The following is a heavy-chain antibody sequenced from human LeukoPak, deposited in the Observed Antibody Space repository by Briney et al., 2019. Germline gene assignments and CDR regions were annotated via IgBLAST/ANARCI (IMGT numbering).Heavy chain of an antibody. CDR2: ISTSSSYI. Sequence: GGSLRLSCAASGFTFSSYSMNWVRQAPGKGLEWVSSISTSSSYIYYADSAKGRFTISRDNAKNSLYLQMNSLRAEDTAVYYCARDDGIVGANDAFDIWGQGTMVTVPS. J-gene: IGHJ3*02. CDR3: ARDDGIVGANDAFDI. CDR1: GFTFSSYS. V-gene: IGHV3-21*01. D-gene: IGHD1-26*01.